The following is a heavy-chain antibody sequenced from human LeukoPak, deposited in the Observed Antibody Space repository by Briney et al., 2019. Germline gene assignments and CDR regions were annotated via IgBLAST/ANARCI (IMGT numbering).Heavy chain of an antibody. CDR1: GGTFSSYA. CDR2: IIPIFGTA. V-gene: IGHV1-69*01. J-gene: IGHJ3*02. D-gene: IGHD3-22*01. Sequence: SVKVSCKASGGTFSSYAISWVRQAPGQGLEWMGGIIPIFGTANYAQKFQGRVTITADESTSTACMELRSLRPEDTAVYYCAISDYYDSSGYWSYDAFDIWGQGTMVTVSS. CDR3: AISDYYDSSGYWSYDAFDI.